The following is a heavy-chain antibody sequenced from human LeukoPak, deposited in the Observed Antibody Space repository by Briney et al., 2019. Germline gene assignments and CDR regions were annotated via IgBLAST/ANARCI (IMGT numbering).Heavy chain of an antibody. CDR3: AKDIQLST. V-gene: IGHV3-23*01. CDR1: GFTFSVAA. J-gene: IGHJ3*01. D-gene: IGHD5-24*01. Sequence: GGSLRLSCAASGFTFSVAAMTWVRQAPGKGLEWVSLIGASGESTYYADSVKGRFTISRDNSKNTLSLQMNSLRVEDTAMYFCAKDIQLSTWGLGTMATVSS. CDR2: IGASGEST.